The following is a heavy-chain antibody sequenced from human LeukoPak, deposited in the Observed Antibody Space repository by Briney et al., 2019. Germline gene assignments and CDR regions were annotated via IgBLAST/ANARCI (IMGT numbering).Heavy chain of an antibody. CDR2: IRYDGSNK. V-gene: IGHV3-30*02. D-gene: IGHD3-3*01. CDR1: GFTFSSYG. Sequence: PGGSLRLSCAASGFTFSSYGMHWVRQAPGKGLEWVAFIRYDGSNKYYADSVKGRFTISRDNSKNTLYLQMNSLRAEDTAVYYCARELRFLEWLNKRDWFDPWGQGTLVTVSS. CDR3: ARELRFLEWLNKRDWFDP. J-gene: IGHJ5*02.